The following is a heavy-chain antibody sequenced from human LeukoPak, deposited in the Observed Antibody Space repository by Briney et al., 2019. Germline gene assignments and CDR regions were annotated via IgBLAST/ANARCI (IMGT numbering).Heavy chain of an antibody. Sequence: SETLSLTCTVSGGSISSYYWSWIRQPPGKGLEWIGCIYYSGSTNYNPSLKSRVTISVDTSNNQFSLKLSSVTAADTAMYYCARRVPTYYYDSSGYSHPYWYFDLWGRGTLVTVSS. CDR1: GGSISSYY. J-gene: IGHJ2*01. CDR3: ARRVPTYYYDSSGYSHPYWYFDL. V-gene: IGHV4-59*01. CDR2: IYYSGST. D-gene: IGHD3-22*01.